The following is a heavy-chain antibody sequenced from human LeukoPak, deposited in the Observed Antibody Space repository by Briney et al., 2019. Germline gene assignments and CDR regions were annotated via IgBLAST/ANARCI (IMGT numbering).Heavy chain of an antibody. CDR1: GGSISSSSYY. J-gene: IGHJ5*02. Sequence: SETLSLTCTVSGGSISSSSYYWGWIRQPPGKGLEWIGYIYYSGSTNYNPSLKSRVTISVDTSKNQFSLKLSSVTAADTAVYYCARAGAWQIDPWGQGTLVTVSS. CDR3: ARAGAWQIDP. D-gene: IGHD3-10*01. CDR2: IYYSGST. V-gene: IGHV4-61*05.